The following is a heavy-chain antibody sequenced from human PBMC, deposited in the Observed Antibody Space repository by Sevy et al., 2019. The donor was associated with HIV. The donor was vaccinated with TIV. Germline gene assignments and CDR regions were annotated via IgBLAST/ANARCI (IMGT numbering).Heavy chain of an antibody. V-gene: IGHV3-48*04. J-gene: IGHJ6*01. Sequence: GGSLRLSCAASGFTFWSFGVNWVRQAPGKGLEWLGYISGDRGKIFYADSVKGRFSIFRDNAMNSLYLQMRSLRVEDTAVYYCARRGCNGGNCYSDYYYGVDVWGQGTTVTVSS. D-gene: IGHD2-15*01. CDR2: ISGDRGKI. CDR1: GFTFWSFG. CDR3: ARRGCNGGNCYSDYYYGVDV.